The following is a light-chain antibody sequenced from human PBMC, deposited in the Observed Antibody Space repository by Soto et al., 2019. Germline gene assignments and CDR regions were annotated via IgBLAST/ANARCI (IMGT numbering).Light chain of an antibody. Sequence: QSVLTQPPSVSGAPGQRVTISCTGSSSNIGAVYDVHWYQQLPGTAPKLLIYGNSNRPSGVPDRFSGYKSGTSASLAITGLQAEDEADYYCQSYDSSLSGSVFGGGTKLTVL. J-gene: IGLJ2*01. CDR1: SSNIGAVYD. CDR2: GNS. CDR3: QSYDSSLSGSV. V-gene: IGLV1-40*01.